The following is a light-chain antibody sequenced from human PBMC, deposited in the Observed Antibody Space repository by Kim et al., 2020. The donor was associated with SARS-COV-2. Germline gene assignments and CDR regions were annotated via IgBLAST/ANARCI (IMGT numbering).Light chain of an antibody. CDR3: QVWDSSSDHPRVV. V-gene: IGLV3-21*04. CDR2: YDS. CDR1: NIGSKS. J-gene: IGLJ2*01. Sequence: GKTARITGGGSNIGSKSVHWYQQKPGQAPVLVIYYDSDRPSGIPERFSGSNSGNTATLTISRVEAGDEADYYCQVWDSSSDHPRVVFGGGTQLTVL.